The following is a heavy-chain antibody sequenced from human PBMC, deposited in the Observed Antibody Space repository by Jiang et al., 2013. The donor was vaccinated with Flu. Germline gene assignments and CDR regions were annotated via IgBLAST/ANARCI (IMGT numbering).Heavy chain of an antibody. V-gene: IGHV4-59*08. J-gene: IGHJ3*02. CDR3: ARHGGSYYGVGAFDI. CDR1: GGSISSYY. D-gene: IGHD1-26*01. CDR2: IYYSGST. Sequence: PGLVKPSETLSLTCTVSGGSISSYYWSWIRQPPGKGLEWIGYIYYSGSTNYNPSLKSRVTISVDTSKNQFSLKLSSVTAADTAVYYCARHGGSYYGVGAFDIWGQGTMVTVSS.